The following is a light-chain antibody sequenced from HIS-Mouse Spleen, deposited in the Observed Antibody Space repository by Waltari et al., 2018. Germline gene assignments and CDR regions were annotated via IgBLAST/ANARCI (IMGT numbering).Light chain of an antibody. CDR3: YSTDSSGNHRV. CDR2: EDS. CDR1: ALPKKY. Sequence: SYELTQPPSVSVSPGQTARITCSGDALPKKYAYWYQQKSGQAPVLGIYEDSKRPSGIPERFYGSSSGKMATLTISGAQVEDEADYYCYSTDSSGNHRVFGGGTKLTVL. V-gene: IGLV3-10*01. J-gene: IGLJ2*01.